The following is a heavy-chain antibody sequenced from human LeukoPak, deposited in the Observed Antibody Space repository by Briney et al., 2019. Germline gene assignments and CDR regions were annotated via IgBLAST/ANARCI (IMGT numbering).Heavy chain of an antibody. Sequence: ASVEVSCKASGGTFSSYAISWVRQAPGQGLEWMGRIIPILGIANYAQKFQGRVTITADKSTSTAYMELSSLRSEDTAVYYCARDSGYSYGFLPPDYWGQGTLVTVSS. J-gene: IGHJ4*02. CDR2: IIPILGIA. D-gene: IGHD5-18*01. CDR3: ARDSGYSYGFLPPDY. CDR1: GGTFSSYA. V-gene: IGHV1-69*04.